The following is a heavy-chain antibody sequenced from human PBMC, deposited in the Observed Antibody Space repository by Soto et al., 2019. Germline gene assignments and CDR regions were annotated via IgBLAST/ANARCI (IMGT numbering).Heavy chain of an antibody. Sequence: QPGGSLRLSCAASGFTFSSYWMSWVRQAPGRGLEWVANIKQDGSEKYYVDSVKGRFTISRDNAKNSLYLQMNSLRAEDTAVYYCARGGYYYDSSGYYYADYWGQGTLVTVSS. CDR3: ARGGYYYDSSGYYYADY. D-gene: IGHD3-22*01. V-gene: IGHV3-7*03. CDR2: IKQDGSEK. J-gene: IGHJ4*02. CDR1: GFTFSSYW.